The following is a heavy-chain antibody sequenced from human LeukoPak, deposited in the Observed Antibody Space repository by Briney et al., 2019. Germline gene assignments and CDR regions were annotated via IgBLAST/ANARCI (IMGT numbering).Heavy chain of an antibody. CDR2: IYCSGST. CDR3: ARQGNSGYGHDY. Sequence: SETLSLTCTVSGGSISSYYWSWIRQPPGKGLEWIGDIYCSGSTNYNPSLKSRVTISVDTSKNQFPLKLSSVTAADTAVYYCARQGNSGYGHDYWGQGTLVTVSS. D-gene: IGHD5-12*01. CDR1: GGSISSYY. J-gene: IGHJ4*02. V-gene: IGHV4-59*08.